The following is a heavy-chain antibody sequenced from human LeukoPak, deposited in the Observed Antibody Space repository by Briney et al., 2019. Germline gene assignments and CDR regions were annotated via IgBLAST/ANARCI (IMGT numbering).Heavy chain of an antibody. D-gene: IGHD1-26*01. V-gene: IGHV4-59*08. CDR1: GGSISSYY. CDR3: ARHDPIVGTPDAFDI. Sequence: SETLSLTCTVSGGSISSYYWSWIRQPPGKGLEWIAYIYYSGSTDYNPSLKSRVTISLDTSKNQFSLKLSSVTAADTAVYYCARHDPIVGTPDAFDIWGQGTMVTVSS. CDR2: IYYSGST. J-gene: IGHJ3*02.